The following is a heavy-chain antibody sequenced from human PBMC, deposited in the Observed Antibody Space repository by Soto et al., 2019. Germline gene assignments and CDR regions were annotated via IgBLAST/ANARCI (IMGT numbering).Heavy chain of an antibody. CDR3: ARDYDKSGYDYFAT. Sequence: ASVNVSCKTSEYSFTGHDLHWVRRAPEQGREWMGWIEAKRCTTKYAQKSQHSVNMTRDTTISTAYMDLSRLTSDDTAVYYCARDYDKSGYDYFATWGQGTLVTVSS. CDR2: IEAKRCTT. V-gene: IGHV1-2*02. D-gene: IGHD3-22*01. J-gene: IGHJ5*02. CDR1: EYSFTGHD.